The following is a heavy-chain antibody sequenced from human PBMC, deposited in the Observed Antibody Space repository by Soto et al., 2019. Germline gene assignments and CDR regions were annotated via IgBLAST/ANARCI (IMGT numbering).Heavy chain of an antibody. D-gene: IGHD2-2*02. CDR2: INPNSGGT. Sequence: QVQLVQSGAEVKKPGASVKVSCKASGYTFTGYYMHWVRQAPGQGLEWMGWINPNSGGTNYAQKFQGRVTMTRDTSISTAYMELSRLRSDYTAVYYCARVPHTLYGGNTLGDYWGQGTLVTVSS. CDR3: ARVPHTLYGGNTLGDY. J-gene: IGHJ4*02. V-gene: IGHV1-2*02. CDR1: GYTFTGYY.